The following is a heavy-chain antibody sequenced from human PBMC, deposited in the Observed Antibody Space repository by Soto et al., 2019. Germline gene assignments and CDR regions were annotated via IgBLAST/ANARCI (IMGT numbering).Heavy chain of an antibody. CDR1: GFTFSSYA. V-gene: IGHV3-23*01. Sequence: GGSLRLSCAASGFTFSSYAMSWVRQAPGKGLEWVSAISGSGSSTYYADSVKGRFTISRDNSKNTLYLQMNSLRAEDTAVYCCAKGVYSSSSVYYYYGMDVWGQGTTVTVSS. CDR2: ISGSGSST. D-gene: IGHD6-6*01. J-gene: IGHJ6*02. CDR3: AKGVYSSSSVYYYYGMDV.